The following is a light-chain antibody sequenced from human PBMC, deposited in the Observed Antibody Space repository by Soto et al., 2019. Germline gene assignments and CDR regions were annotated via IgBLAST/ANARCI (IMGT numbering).Light chain of an antibody. CDR3: FSFTGTNTHV. Sequence: SALTQPASVSGSPGQSVTISCTGTSSDFGSYKFVSWYQHHPGTVPKVIIYETSKRPSGVSDRFSGSKSGNTASLTISGLQAEDEADYYCFSFTGTNTHVFGSGTKVTVL. V-gene: IGLV2-23*01. CDR2: ETS. CDR1: SSDFGSYKF. J-gene: IGLJ1*01.